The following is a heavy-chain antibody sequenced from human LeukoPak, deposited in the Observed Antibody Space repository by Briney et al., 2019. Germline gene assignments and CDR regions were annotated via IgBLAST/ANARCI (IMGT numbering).Heavy chain of an antibody. CDR2: INHSQST. CDR3: AKSSYSIFDY. V-gene: IGHV4-34*01. CDR1: GGSFSGYY. J-gene: IGHJ4*02. D-gene: IGHD5-18*01. Sequence: NPSETLSLTCAVYGGSFSGYYLTWIRQPPGKGLEWIGEINHSQSTNYNPSLKSRVTISVDTSKIQFSLKLSSVTAADTAVYYCAKSSYSIFDYWGQGTLVTVSS.